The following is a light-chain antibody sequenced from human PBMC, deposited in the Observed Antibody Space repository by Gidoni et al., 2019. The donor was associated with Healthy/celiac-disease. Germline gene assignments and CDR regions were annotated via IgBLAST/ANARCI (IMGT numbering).Light chain of an antibody. CDR1: QGISSY. J-gene: IGKJ4*01. Sequence: AIRMTQPRASLSASTGESVTITCRASQGISSYLAWYQQKPGKAPKLLIYAASTLPSGVPSRFSGSGSGTDFTLTISCLQSEDFATYYCQQYYSYPPLTFGGGTKVEIK. CDR2: AAS. V-gene: IGKV1-8*01. CDR3: QQYYSYPPLT.